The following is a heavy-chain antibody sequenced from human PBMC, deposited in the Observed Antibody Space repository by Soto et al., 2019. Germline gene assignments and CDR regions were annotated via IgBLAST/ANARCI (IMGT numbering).Heavy chain of an antibody. CDR3: ATDGGVPAAPHDAFDI. J-gene: IGHJ3*02. Sequence: AXVKVSCKVSGYTLTELSMHWVRQAPGKGLEWMGGFDPEDGETIYAQKFQGRVTMTEDTSTDTAYMELSSLRSEDTAVYHCATDGGVPAAPHDAFDIWGQGTMVTVSS. V-gene: IGHV1-24*01. CDR1: GYTLTELS. D-gene: IGHD2-2*01. CDR2: FDPEDGET.